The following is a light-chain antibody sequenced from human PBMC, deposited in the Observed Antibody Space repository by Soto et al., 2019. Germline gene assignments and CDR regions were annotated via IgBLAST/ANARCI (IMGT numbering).Light chain of an antibody. CDR2: GDT. J-gene: IGLJ2*01. CDR3: QSYDTALNVYVV. CDR1: SSNIGAGYD. Sequence: QPVLTQPPSVSGAPGQRVTISCTGSSSNIGAGYDVHWYQQLPGTAPKLLIYGDTNRPSGVPDRFSGSKSATSASLVITGLQAADEADYYCQSYDTALNVYVVFGGGTKLTVL. V-gene: IGLV1-40*01.